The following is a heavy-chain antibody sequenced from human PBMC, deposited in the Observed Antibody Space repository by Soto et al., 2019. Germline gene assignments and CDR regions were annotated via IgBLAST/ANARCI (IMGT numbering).Heavy chain of an antibody. D-gene: IGHD5-12*01. CDR3: AREGSYSAYNFAHGIQLWSFDF. J-gene: IGHJ4*02. CDR2: IFSSGST. Sequence: SETLSLTCTVSGGSINTFYWSWVRQPAGKGLEWIGRIFSSGSTSFDPSLESRVAMSVDTSKNHFSLNLSSVTAADMAVYYCAREGSYSAYNFAHGIQLWSFDFWGQGALVTVSS. V-gene: IGHV4-4*07. CDR1: GGSINTFY.